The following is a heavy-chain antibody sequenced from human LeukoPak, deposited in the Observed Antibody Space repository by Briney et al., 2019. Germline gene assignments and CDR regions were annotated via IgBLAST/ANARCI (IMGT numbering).Heavy chain of an antibody. J-gene: IGHJ6*04. Sequence: ASVKVSCKASGYTFTSNNIDWVRQAPGQGLEWMGWMNPNNGNTGYAQKSQGRVTMTRDISITTAYTELSSLGSEDTAVYYCARAVTNYNPLDVWGKGTSVTVSS. CDR3: ARAVTNYNPLDV. CDR1: GYTFTSNN. V-gene: IGHV1-8*01. CDR2: MNPNNGNT. D-gene: IGHD4/OR15-4a*01.